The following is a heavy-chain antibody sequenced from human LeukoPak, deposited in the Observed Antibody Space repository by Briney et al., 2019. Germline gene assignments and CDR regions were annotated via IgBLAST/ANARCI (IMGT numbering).Heavy chain of an antibody. CDR2: ISYDGSNK. Sequence: PGGSLRLSCAASGFTFSNAWMSWVRQAPGKGLEWVAVISYDGSNKYYADSVKGRFTISRDNSKNTLYLQMNSLRAEDTAVYYCARGTVPQFIYWGQGTLVTVSS. CDR3: ARGTVPQFIY. D-gene: IGHD1-14*01. J-gene: IGHJ4*02. V-gene: IGHV3-30-3*01. CDR1: GFTFSNAW.